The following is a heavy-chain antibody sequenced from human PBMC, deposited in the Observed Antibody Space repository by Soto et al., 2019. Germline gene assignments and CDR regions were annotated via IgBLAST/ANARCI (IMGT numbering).Heavy chain of an antibody. V-gene: IGHV3-48*01. CDR1: GFTFSSYS. CDR2: ISSSSSTI. D-gene: IGHD3-3*01. J-gene: IGHJ2*01. CDR3: ARSPVTHYDFWSGSPWYFDL. Sequence: GGSLRLSCAASGFTFSSYSMNWVRQAPGKGLEWVSYISSSSSTIYYADSVKGRFTISRDNAKNSLYLQMNSLRAEDTAVYYCARSPVTHYDFWSGSPWYFDLWGRGTLVTVSS.